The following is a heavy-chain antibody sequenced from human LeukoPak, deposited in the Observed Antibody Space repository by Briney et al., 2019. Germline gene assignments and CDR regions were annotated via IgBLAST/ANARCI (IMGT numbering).Heavy chain of an antibody. CDR3: AREGSYYFDY. J-gene: IGHJ4*02. CDR2: INSRGEVT. Sequence: GGSRGPSCAPSGSTSSSYEIIWARQPQGKGLEWLSYINSRGEVTYYADSVKGRFTISRDNAKNSLYLQMNSLRAEDTAVYYCAREGSYYFDYWGQGTQVTVSS. CDR1: GSTSSSYE. V-gene: IGHV3-48*03.